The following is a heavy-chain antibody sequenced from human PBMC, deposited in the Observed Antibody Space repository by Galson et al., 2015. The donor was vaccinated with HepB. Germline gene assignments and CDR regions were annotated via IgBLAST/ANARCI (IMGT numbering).Heavy chain of an antibody. J-gene: IGHJ4*02. CDR1: GFTFSSYW. CDR3: ARERGIVVITDNHFDY. V-gene: IGHV3-7*01. Sequence: SLRLSCEASGFTFSSYWMSWVRQAPGQGLEWVANIKQDGSEKYYVDPVKGRFTISRDNAKNSLYLQMNSLRAEDTAVYYCARERGIVVITDNHFDYWGQGTLVTVSS. D-gene: IGHD3-22*01. CDR2: IKQDGSEK.